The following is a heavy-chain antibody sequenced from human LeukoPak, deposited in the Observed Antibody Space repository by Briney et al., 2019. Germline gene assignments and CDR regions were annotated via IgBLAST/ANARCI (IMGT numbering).Heavy chain of an antibody. CDR2: IYPGDSDT. CDR1: RYSFTSYW. V-gene: IGHV5-51*01. D-gene: IGHD3-22*01. CDR3: ARHLPRYYYECIDY. Sequence: PAVTLNISCKCPRYSFTSYWIGWVRQMPGKGLEWMGIIYPGDSDTRYSPSFQGQVTISADKSISSAYLQWSSLKATDTAMYYCARHLPRYYYECIDYWGQGTLVTVCS. J-gene: IGHJ4*02.